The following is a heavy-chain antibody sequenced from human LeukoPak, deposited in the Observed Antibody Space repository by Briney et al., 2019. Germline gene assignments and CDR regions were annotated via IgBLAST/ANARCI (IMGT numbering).Heavy chain of an antibody. J-gene: IGHJ4*02. D-gene: IGHD6-13*01. Sequence: GGSLRLSCAASGFTFNNYDMSWVRQAPGKGLEWVSTISDSGGNTKYADSVKGRFIISRDSSKNTLYLQMNSLRAEDTAVYYCARRRAASWSFDSWGQGTLVTVSS. CDR2: ISDSGGNT. CDR3: ARRRAASWSFDS. V-gene: IGHV3-23*01. CDR1: GFTFNNYD.